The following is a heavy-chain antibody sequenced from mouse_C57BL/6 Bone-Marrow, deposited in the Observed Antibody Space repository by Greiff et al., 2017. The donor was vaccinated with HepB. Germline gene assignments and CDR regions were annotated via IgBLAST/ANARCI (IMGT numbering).Heavy chain of an antibody. CDR2: IWWDDDK. CDR1: GFSLSTFGMG. Sequence: QVTLKVSGPGILQPSQTLSLSCSFSGFSLSTFGMGVGWIRQPSGMGLEWLAHIWWDDDKYYNPALKSRLTIAKDTSKNQVFLKIANVDTADTVTYYCARIAPIYDGYYLFAYWGQGTLVTVSA. CDR3: ARIAPIYDGYYLFAY. D-gene: IGHD2-3*01. V-gene: IGHV8-8*01. J-gene: IGHJ3*01.